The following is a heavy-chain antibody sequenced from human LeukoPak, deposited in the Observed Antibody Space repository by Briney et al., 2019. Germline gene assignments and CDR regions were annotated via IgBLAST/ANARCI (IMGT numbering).Heavy chain of an antibody. CDR3: ARGERYCSGGSCPSGMDV. Sequence: PSETLSLTCTVSGGSISSYYWSWIRQPPGKGLEWIGYIYYSGSTNYNPPLKSRVTISVDTSKNQFSLKLSSVTAADTAVYYCARGERYCSGGSCPSGMDVWGQGTTVTVSS. J-gene: IGHJ6*02. V-gene: IGHV4-59*01. D-gene: IGHD2-15*01. CDR2: IYYSGST. CDR1: GGSISSYY.